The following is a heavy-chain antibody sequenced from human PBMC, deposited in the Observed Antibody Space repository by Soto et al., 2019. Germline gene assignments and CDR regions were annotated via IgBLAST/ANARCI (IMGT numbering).Heavy chain of an antibody. D-gene: IGHD2-15*01. CDR1: GYTFTSSG. Sequence: GASVKVSCKASGYTFTSSGISWVRQAPGQGIEWMGWISAYNGNTNYAQKLQGRVTMTTDTSTSTAYMELRSLRSDDTAVYYCARVGGGYCSGGSCVNVEYDALDICGQGTMGTVSS. V-gene: IGHV1-18*01. CDR3: ARVGGGYCSGGSCVNVEYDALDI. CDR2: ISAYNGNT. J-gene: IGHJ3*02.